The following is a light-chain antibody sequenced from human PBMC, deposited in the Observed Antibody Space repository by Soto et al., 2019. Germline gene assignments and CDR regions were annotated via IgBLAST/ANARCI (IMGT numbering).Light chain of an antibody. V-gene: IGLV2-14*01. CDR3: TSYTTSSAHYV. J-gene: IGLJ1*01. CDR2: DVS. Sequence: QSVLTQPASVSGSPGPSITISCTGTSSDVGGFDYVSWYQHHPGKAPKLMIYDVSNRPSGVSNRFSGSKSGNTASLIISGLQAEDEADYFCTSYTTSSAHYVFGTGTKVTVL. CDR1: SSDVGGFDY.